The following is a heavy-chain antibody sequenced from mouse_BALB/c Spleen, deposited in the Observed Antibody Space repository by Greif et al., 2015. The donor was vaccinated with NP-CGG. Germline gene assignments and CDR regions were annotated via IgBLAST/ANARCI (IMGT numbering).Heavy chain of an antibody. CDR2: ISNGGGST. V-gene: IGHV5-12-2*01. CDR1: GFTFSSYT. Sequence: EVKLVESGGGLVQPGGALKLSCAASGFTFSSYTMSWVRQTPAKRLEWVAYISNGGGSTYYSDTVKGRFTISRANAKNTLYLLMSWLKSEDTAMYYCARYSGSYYFDYWGQGTPLTASS. D-gene: IGHD2-12*01. CDR3: ARYSGSYYFDY. J-gene: IGHJ2*01.